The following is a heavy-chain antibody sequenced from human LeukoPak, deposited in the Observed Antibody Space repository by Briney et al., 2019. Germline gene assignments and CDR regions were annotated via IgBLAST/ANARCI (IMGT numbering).Heavy chain of an antibody. CDR2: MNPNSGNT. V-gene: IGHV1-8*01. J-gene: IGHJ6*02. CDR3: ARAWGRYYYYRMDV. Sequence: ASVKVSCKASGYTFTSYDINWVRQATGQGLEWMGWMNPNSGNTGYAQKFQGRVTMTRNTSISTAYMELSSLRSEDTAVYYCARAWGRYYYYRMDVWGQGTTVTVSS. D-gene: IGHD7-27*01. CDR1: GYTFTSYD.